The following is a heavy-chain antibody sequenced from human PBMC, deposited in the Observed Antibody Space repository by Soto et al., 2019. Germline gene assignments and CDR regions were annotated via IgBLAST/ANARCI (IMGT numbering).Heavy chain of an antibody. J-gene: IGHJ4*02. CDR3: ARDTVGGERLDY. CDR1: GFTFSSYA. D-gene: IGHD4-4*01. V-gene: IGHV3-30-3*01. Sequence: PGGSLRLSCAASGFTFSSYAMHWVRQAPGKGLEWVAVISYDGSNKYYADSVKGRFTISRDNSKNTLYLQMNSLRAEDTAVFYCARDTVGGERLDYWGQGTLVTVSS. CDR2: ISYDGSNK.